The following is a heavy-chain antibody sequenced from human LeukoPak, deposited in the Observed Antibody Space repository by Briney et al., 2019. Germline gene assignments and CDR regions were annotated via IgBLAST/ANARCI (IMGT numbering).Heavy chain of an antibody. CDR3: YYYDSSGYYP. J-gene: IGHJ5*02. CDR1: GFTFSGSA. V-gene: IGHV3-73*01. CDR2: IRNKANNYAT. Sequence: GGSLRLSCAASGFTFSGSAMHWVHQASGKGLEWVGRIRNKANNYATAYAASVKGRFTISRDDSKNTAYLQMNSLKTEDTAVYYCYYYDSSGYYPWGQGTLVTVSS. D-gene: IGHD3-22*01.